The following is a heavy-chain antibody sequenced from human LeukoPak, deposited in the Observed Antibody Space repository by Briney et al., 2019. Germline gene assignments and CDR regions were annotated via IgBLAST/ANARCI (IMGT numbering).Heavy chain of an antibody. CDR1: GYTFTGYY. V-gene: IGHV1-2*02. CDR3: ARGELRYFDWSYYYYYGMDV. J-gene: IGHJ6*02. D-gene: IGHD3-9*01. CDR2: INPNSGGT. Sequence: ASVKVSCKASGYTFTGYYMHWVRQAPGQGLEWMGWINPNSGGTNYAQKFQGRVTMTRDTSISTAYMELSRLRSDDTAVYYCARGELRYFDWSYYYYYGMDVWGQGTTVTVSS.